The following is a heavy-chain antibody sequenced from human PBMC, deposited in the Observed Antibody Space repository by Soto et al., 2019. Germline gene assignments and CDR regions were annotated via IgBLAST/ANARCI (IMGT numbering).Heavy chain of an antibody. J-gene: IGHJ4*02. CDR2: IWYDGSNK. D-gene: IGHD3-10*01. V-gene: IGHV3-33*01. Sequence: GGSLRLSCAASGFTFSSYGMHWVRQAPGKGLEWVAVIWYDGSNKLYSDSVKGRFTISRDNAKNSQYLQMNSLTDEDTAVYYCAREDILGVRSFDYWGRGTLVTVSS. CDR3: AREDILGVRSFDY. CDR1: GFTFSSYG.